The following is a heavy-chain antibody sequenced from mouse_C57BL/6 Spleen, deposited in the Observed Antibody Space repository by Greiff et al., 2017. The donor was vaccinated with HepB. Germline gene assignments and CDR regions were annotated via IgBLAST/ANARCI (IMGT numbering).Heavy chain of an antibody. CDR3: ARYYGSSLYAMDY. V-gene: IGHV1-22*01. CDR2: INPNNGGT. J-gene: IGHJ4*01. CDR1: GYTFTDYN. D-gene: IGHD1-1*01. Sequence: EVKLVESGPELVKPGASVKMSCKASGYTFTDYNMHWVKQSHGKSLEWIGYINPNNGGTSYNQKFKGKATLTVNKSSSTAYMELRSLTSEDSAVYYCARYYGSSLYAMDYWGQGTSVTVSS.